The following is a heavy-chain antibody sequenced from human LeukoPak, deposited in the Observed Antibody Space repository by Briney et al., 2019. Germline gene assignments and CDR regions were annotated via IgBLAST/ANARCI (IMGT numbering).Heavy chain of an antibody. CDR3: ASPENFADTAMALGY. CDR1: GFTFSGSA. D-gene: IGHD5-18*01. Sequence: GGSLRLSCAASGFTFSGSAMHWVRQASGKGLEWVGRIRSKANNYATTYVVSVKGRFTISRDDSKNTAYLQMDSLKTEDTAVYYCASPENFADTAMALGYWGQGTLVTVSS. CDR2: IRSKANNYAT. V-gene: IGHV3-73*01. J-gene: IGHJ4*02.